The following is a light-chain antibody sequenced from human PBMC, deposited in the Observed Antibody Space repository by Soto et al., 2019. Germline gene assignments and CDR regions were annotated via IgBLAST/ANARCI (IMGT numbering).Light chain of an antibody. CDR2: EVS. CDR3: SSYAGSNHLL. CDR1: SSDVGAYNY. J-gene: IGLJ2*01. V-gene: IGLV2-8*01. Sequence: QSALTQPPSASGSPGQSVTFSCTGTSSDVGAYNYVSWYQRHPGKAPKLIIYEVSERPSGVPDRFSGSKSGNTASLTVSGLQAEDEADYYCSSYAGSNHLLFGGGTKATVL.